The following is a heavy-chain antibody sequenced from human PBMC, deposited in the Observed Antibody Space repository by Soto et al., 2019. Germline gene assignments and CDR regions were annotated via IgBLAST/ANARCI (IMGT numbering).Heavy chain of an antibody. V-gene: IGHV1-2*04. CDR3: ALNTYYDILTGYSDAFDI. J-gene: IGHJ3*02. CDR1: GYTFTGYY. D-gene: IGHD3-9*01. CDR2: INPNSGGT. Sequence: QVPLVQSGAEVKKPGASVKVSCKASGYTFTGYYMHWVRQAPGQGLEWMGWINPNSGGTNYAQKFQGWVTMTRDTSISTAYMELSRLRSDDTAVYYCALNTYYDILTGYSDAFDIWGQGTMVTVSS.